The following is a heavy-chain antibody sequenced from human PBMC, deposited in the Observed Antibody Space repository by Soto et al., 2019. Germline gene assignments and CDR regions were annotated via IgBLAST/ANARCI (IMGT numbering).Heavy chain of an antibody. D-gene: IGHD6-13*01. J-gene: IGHJ3*01. V-gene: IGHV3-30*18. CDR3: AKDQGIAASHGID. CDR1: GFTFNNYG. CDR2: ISNDANDK. Sequence: QVQLVESGGGVVQPGRSLRLSCAASGFTFNNYGMHWVRQAPGKGLEWVAAISNDANDKYYADSVKDRLTISRDNSKNTLYLQVNSLTTEDTAVYYCAKDQGIAASHGIDWGQGTMVTVSS.